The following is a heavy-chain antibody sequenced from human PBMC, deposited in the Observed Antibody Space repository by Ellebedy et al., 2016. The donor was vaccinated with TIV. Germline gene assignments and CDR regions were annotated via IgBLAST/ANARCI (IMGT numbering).Heavy chain of an antibody. J-gene: IGHJ4*02. V-gene: IGHV3-23*01. CDR2: VTGSGVGT. CDR1: GFTFSNYA. CDR3: VTVAMTGTNFGY. D-gene: IGHD6-19*01. Sequence: PGGSLRLSCAASGFTFSNYAMSWVRQAPGKGLEWVSAVTGSGVGTYYADSVKGRFTISRDNSKNTLYLQMNRLRVEDTAVYYCVTVAMTGTNFGYWGQGTLVTVSS.